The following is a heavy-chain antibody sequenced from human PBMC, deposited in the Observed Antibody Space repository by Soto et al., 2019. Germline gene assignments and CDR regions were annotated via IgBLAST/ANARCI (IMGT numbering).Heavy chain of an antibody. CDR2: IWHDGSQK. CDR1: GFTFSNYG. V-gene: IGHV3-33*01. CDR3: ERRDDPFHV. J-gene: IGHJ3*01. Sequence: QVQLVESGGGVVQPGTSLRLSCVASGFTFSNYGIHWVRQAPGRGLEWVAVIWHDGSQKYSTDSVRGRFTISRDNSKNTVYLHMNSLRVEDTAVYYCERRDDPFHVWGRGTMVTVSS.